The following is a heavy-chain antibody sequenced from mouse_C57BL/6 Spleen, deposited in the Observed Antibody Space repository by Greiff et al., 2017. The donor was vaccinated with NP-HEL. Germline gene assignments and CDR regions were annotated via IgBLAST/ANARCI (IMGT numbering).Heavy chain of an antibody. Sequence: DVQLQESGPGLVKPSQSLSLTCSVTGYSITSGYYWNWIRQFPGNKLEWMGYISYDGSNNYNPSLKNRISITRDTSKNQFFLKLNSVTTEDTATYYCARGDWDSAWFAYWGQGTLVTVSA. J-gene: IGHJ3*01. D-gene: IGHD4-1*01. CDR2: ISYDGSN. V-gene: IGHV3-6*01. CDR3: ARGDWDSAWFAY. CDR1: GYSITSGYY.